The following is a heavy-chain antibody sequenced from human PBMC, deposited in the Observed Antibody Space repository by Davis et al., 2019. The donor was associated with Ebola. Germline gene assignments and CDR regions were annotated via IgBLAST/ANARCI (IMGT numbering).Heavy chain of an antibody. CDR1: GDSVSGNNGA. D-gene: IGHD2-2*01. CDR2: TYYTSKWYN. V-gene: IGHV6-1*01. J-gene: IGHJ4*02. Sequence: HSQTLSLTCAISGDSVSGNNGAWNWIRQSPSRGLEWLGRTYYTSKWYNDYAGSVKSRITINPDTSKNQLSLQLNSVTPEDTAVYYCARSSYQPDYWGQGTLVTGSS. CDR3: ARSSYQPDY.